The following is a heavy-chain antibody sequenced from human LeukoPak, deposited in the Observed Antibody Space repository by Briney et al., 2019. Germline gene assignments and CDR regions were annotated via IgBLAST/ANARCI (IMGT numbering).Heavy chain of an antibody. CDR3: ARASPHCSGGSCYPTHYYYMDV. J-gene: IGHJ6*03. V-gene: IGHV3-21*01. Sequence: GGSLRLSCAASGFTFSSYSMNWVRQAPGKGLEWVSSISSSSSYIYYADSVKGRFTISRDNAKNSLYLQMNSLRAEDTAVYYCARASPHCSGGSCYPTHYYYMDVWGKGTTVTVSS. CDR1: GFTFSSYS. D-gene: IGHD2-15*01. CDR2: ISSSSSYI.